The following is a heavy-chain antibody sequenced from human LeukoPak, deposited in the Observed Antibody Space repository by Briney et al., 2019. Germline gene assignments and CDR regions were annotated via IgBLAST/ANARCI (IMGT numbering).Heavy chain of an antibody. Sequence: GGSLRLSCAASGFTFSSYGMHWVRQAPGKGLEWVAVISYDGSNKYYADSVKGRFTISRDNSKNTLYLQMNSLRAEDTAVYYCAKETLYRSSTSCYSYFDYWGQGTLVTVSS. CDR3: AKETLYRSSTSCYSYFDY. D-gene: IGHD2-2*01. J-gene: IGHJ4*02. CDR2: ISYDGSNK. V-gene: IGHV3-30*18. CDR1: GFTFSSYG.